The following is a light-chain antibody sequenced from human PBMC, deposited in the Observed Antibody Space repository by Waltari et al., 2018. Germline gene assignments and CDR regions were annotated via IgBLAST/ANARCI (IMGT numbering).Light chain of an antibody. CDR1: QIVESNY. CDR2: GAS. CDR3: QQFGSPFT. Sequence: EIVLTQSPDTLSLSPGESAALSCRASQIVESNYLVWYQQKRGQPPRLLIFGASNRAAGIPDRFSGSGSGTDFTLTISRLEPEDFAVYYCQQFGSPFTFGQGTKVEI. J-gene: IGKJ2*01. V-gene: IGKV3-20*01.